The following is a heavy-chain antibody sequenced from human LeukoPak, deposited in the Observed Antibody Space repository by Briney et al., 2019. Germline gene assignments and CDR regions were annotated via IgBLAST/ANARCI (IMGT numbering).Heavy chain of an antibody. CDR1: GGTFSSYA. CDR3: ARDLGRIAVAGRGWFDP. D-gene: IGHD6-19*01. J-gene: IGHJ5*02. CDR2: IIPILGIA. V-gene: IGHV1-69*04. Sequence: ASVKVSCKASGGTFSSYAISWVRQAPGQGLEWMGRIIPILGIANYAQKFQGRVTITADKSTSTAYMELSSLRSEDTAVYYCARDLGRIAVAGRGWFDPWGQRTLVTVSS.